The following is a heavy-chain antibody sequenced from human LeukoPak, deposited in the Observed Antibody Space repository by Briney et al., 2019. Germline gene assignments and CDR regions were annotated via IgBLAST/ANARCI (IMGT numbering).Heavy chain of an antibody. CDR3: VRDFRSADY. CDR2: ICPDGTVT. V-gene: IGHV3-74*01. J-gene: IGHJ4*02. Sequence: GGSLRLSCAASGFTFSTYCMHWVRQAPGKGPMWVSRICPDGTVTNYADSVKARFIISRDNARITVYLQMNSLRVEDTAVYYCVRDFRSADYWGQGTLVTVSS. CDR1: GFTFSTYC.